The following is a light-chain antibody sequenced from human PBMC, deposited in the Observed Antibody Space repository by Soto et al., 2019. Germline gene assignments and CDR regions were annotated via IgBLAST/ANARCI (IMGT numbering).Light chain of an antibody. J-gene: IGKJ1*01. CDR3: QQYNNWPPWT. CDR2: GAS. V-gene: IGKV3-15*01. Sequence: EIVMTHSPATLSVSPGERATLSCRASQSVSSDLAWYQQKPGQAPRLLMYGASTRATGVPARFSGSGSGTEFTLTISSLQSEDFAVNYCQQYNNWPPWTFGQGTKVEIK. CDR1: QSVSSD.